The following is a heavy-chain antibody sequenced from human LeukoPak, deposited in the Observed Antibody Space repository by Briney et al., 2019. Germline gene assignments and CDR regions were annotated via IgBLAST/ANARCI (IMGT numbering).Heavy chain of an antibody. Sequence: ASVKVSCKASGYTFTSYAMHWVRQAPGQRLEWMGWINAGNGNTKYSQKFQGRVTITRDTSASTAYMELSSLRSEDTAVYYCARGGLSKYYYDSSGYYYYWGQGTLVIVSS. CDR2: INAGNGNT. CDR1: GYTFTSYA. D-gene: IGHD3-22*01. CDR3: ARGGLSKYYYDSSGYYYY. V-gene: IGHV1-3*01. J-gene: IGHJ4*02.